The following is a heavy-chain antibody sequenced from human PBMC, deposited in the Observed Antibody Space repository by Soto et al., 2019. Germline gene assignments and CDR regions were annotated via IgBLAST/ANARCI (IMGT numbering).Heavy chain of an antibody. Sequence: QVQLQESGPGLLKPSETLSLTCTVSGVSLSTSYWSWIRQPPGKALEWIGYVYYSGRTSYSPSLKSRVTMSVDTSKNEFSLQLSSVTAADTAVYYCARDMAIDYYRSGSYFEGWFDPWGQGALVTVSS. V-gene: IGHV4-59*01. CDR1: GVSLSTSY. CDR2: VYYSGRT. D-gene: IGHD3-10*01. J-gene: IGHJ5*02. CDR3: ARDMAIDYYRSGSYFEGWFDP.